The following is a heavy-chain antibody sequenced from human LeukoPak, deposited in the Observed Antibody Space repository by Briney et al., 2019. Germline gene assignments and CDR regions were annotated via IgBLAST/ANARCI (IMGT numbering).Heavy chain of an antibody. J-gene: IGHJ5*02. CDR2: IYYSGST. Sequence: SETLSLTCTVSGGSISSYYWSWIRQPPGTGLEWIGYIYYSGSTNYNPSLKSRVTISVDTSKNQFSLKLSSVTAADTAVYYCAGGIAVAGTRFFWFDPWGQGTLVTVSS. V-gene: IGHV4-59*01. CDR1: GGSISSYY. D-gene: IGHD6-19*01. CDR3: AGGIAVAGTRFFWFDP.